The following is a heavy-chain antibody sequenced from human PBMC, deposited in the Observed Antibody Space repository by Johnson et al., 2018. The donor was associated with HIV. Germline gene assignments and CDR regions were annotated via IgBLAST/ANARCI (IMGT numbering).Heavy chain of an antibody. Sequence: QVQLVESGGGVVQPGRSLRLSCAASGFTFSNYAMHWVRQAPGKGLEWVAVISYDGSNKYYTDSVKGRFTISRDNTKKSVYLQMNSLRPDDTAVYYCAKDQAREFLALWAFDTWGQGTMVTVSS. D-gene: IGHD3-10*01. CDR2: ISYDGSNK. CDR3: AKDQAREFLALWAFDT. V-gene: IGHV3-30*04. J-gene: IGHJ3*02. CDR1: GFTFSNYA.